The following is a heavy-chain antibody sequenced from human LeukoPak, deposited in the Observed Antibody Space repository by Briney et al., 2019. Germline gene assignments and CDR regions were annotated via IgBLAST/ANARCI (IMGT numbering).Heavy chain of an antibody. V-gene: IGHV3-23*01. J-gene: IGHJ4*02. Sequence: GGSLRLSCAASGFTFSSYAMSWVRQAPGKGLEWVSAISGSGGSTYYADSVKGRFTISRDNSKNTLYLQMNSLRAEDTAVYYCAKDLGYSSGWYSSGFDYWGQGTLVTVSS. CDR2: ISGSGGST. CDR3: AKDLGYSSGWYSSGFDY. CDR1: GFTFSSYA. D-gene: IGHD6-19*01.